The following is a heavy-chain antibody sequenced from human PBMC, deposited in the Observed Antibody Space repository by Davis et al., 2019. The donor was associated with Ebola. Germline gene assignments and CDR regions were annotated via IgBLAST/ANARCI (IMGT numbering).Heavy chain of an antibody. V-gene: IGHV1-2*06. CDR2: INPNSGGT. Sequence: ASMKVSCKASGYSFTGYYMHWVRQAPGQGLEWMGRINPNSGGTNYAQKFQGRVTMTRDTSINTAYIELSRLRFDDTAVYYCARDRYNWNDLDYWGQGTLVTVSS. D-gene: IGHD1-1*01. CDR1: GYSFTGYY. CDR3: ARDRYNWNDLDY. J-gene: IGHJ4*02.